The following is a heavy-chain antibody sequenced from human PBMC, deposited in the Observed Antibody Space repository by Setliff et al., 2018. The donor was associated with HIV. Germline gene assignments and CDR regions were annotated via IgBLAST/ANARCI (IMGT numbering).Heavy chain of an antibody. J-gene: IGHJ6*02. CDR3: ARDDTERVSFGMDV. CDR2: IHHSGTT. D-gene: IGHD5-18*01. CDR1: GASVSSSNW. Sequence: NPSETLSLTCAVSGASVSSSNWWYWVRQPPGKGLEWLGEIHHSGTTNYNPSLKGRVTISLDKSNNEFSLRLTSVTAADTAVYFCARDDTERVSFGMDVWGQGTSVTVSS. V-gene: IGHV4-4*02.